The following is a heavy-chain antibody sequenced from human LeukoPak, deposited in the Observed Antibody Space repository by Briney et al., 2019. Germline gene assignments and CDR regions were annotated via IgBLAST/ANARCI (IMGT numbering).Heavy chain of an antibody. CDR2: IKEDGTVK. V-gene: IGHV3-7*02. Sequence: PGGSLRLSCAASGFTFSRYWMSWVRQAPGKGLGWVANIKEDGTVKYYVESVKGRFTISRDNAKNSLYLQMNSLRAEDTAVYYCAASITMFDYWGQGTLVTVSS. J-gene: IGHJ4*02. CDR1: GFTFSRYW. CDR3: AASITMFDY. D-gene: IGHD3-10*01.